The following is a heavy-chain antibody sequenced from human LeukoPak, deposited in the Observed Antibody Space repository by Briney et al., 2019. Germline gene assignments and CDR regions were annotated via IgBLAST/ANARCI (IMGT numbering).Heavy chain of an antibody. D-gene: IGHD3-22*01. Sequence: GGSLRLSCAASGFTFSRYWMTWVRQGQGRGLEWVATINQDGSGEYYVDSVKGRFTISRDNAKNSLYLQISGLRAEDTAVYHCARKLYYYDTSPAGWFDPWGQGTLVTVS. CDR1: GFTFSRYW. CDR3: ARKLYYYDTSPAGWFDP. V-gene: IGHV3-7*01. J-gene: IGHJ5*02. CDR2: INQDGSGE.